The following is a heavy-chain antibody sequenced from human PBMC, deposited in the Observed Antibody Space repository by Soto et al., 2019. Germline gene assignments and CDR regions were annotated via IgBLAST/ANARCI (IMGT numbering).Heavy chain of an antibody. J-gene: IGHJ6*03. CDR3: ARAPSSFYYYYYMDV. V-gene: IGHV1-8*01. CDR2: MNPNSGNT. CDR1: GYTFTSYD. D-gene: IGHD6-6*01. Sequence: ASVKVSCKASGYTFTSYDINWVRQATGQGLEWMGWMNPNSGNTGYAQKFQGRFTISRDNAKNSLYLQMNSLRAEDTAVYYCARAPSSFYYYYYMDVWGKGTTVTVSS.